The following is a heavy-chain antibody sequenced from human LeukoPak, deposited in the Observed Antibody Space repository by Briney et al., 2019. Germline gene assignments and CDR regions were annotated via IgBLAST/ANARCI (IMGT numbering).Heavy chain of an antibody. J-gene: IGHJ4*02. V-gene: IGHV3-48*01. CDR1: GFTFSSYS. CDR2: ISSSSSTK. Sequence: PGGSLRLSCAASGFTFSSYSMNWVRQAPGKGLEWVSYISSSSSTKYYADSVKGRFTISRDNAKNSLYLQMNSLRAEDTAVYYCATYDFWSGRTTDYWGQGTLVTVSS. D-gene: IGHD3-3*01. CDR3: ATYDFWSGRTTDY.